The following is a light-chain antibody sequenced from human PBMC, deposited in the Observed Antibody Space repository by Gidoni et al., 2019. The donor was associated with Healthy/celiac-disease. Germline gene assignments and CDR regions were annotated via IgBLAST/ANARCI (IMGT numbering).Light chain of an antibody. CDR1: QSVLYSSNNKNY. CDR2: WAS. J-gene: IGKJ1*01. Sequence: DIVMTQSPDSLAVSLGERATINCKSSQSVLYSSNNKNYLAWYQQKPGQPPKLLIYWASTRESGVPDRLSGSGSGTDFTLTISSLQAEDVAVYYCQQYYSTWTFXQXTKVEIK. V-gene: IGKV4-1*01. CDR3: QQYYSTWT.